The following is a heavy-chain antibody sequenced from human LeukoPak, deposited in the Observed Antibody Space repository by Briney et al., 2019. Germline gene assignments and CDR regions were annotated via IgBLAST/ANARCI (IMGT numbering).Heavy chain of an antibody. J-gene: IGHJ4*02. D-gene: IGHD3-22*01. V-gene: IGHV4-34*01. CDR3: ARGVANYDSSGYYLFDY. CDR2: INQSGST. CDR1: GGSFSGYY. Sequence: PSETLSLTCAVYGGSFSGYYWSWIRQPPGKGLEWIGEINQSGSTNYNPSLKSRVTISVDTSKNQFSPKLSSVTAADTAVYYCARGVANYDSSGYYLFDYWGQGTLVTVSS.